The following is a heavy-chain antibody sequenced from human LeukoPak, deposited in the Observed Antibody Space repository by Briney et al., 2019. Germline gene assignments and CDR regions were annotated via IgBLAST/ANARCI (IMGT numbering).Heavy chain of an antibody. Sequence: GGSLRLSCAASGFTFSSYWMSWVRQAPGKGLEWVANIKQDGSEKYYVDSVKGRFTISRDNAKNSLYLQMNSLRAEDTAVYYCAREALYYYDSSGYYYYYYGMDVWGQGTTVTVSS. J-gene: IGHJ6*02. CDR3: AREALYYYDSSGYYYYYYGMDV. D-gene: IGHD3-22*01. CDR2: IKQDGSEK. CDR1: GFTFSSYW. V-gene: IGHV3-7*01.